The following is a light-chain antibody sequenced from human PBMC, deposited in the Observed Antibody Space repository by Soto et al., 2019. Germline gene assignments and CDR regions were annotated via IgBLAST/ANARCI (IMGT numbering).Light chain of an antibody. CDR1: QSISTW. Sequence: DIQMTQSPSTLSASVGDRVTITCRASQSISTWLAWYQQEPGKAPKLLIHKASSLQSGVPSRFSGSGSGTDFTLTISSLHPDDFATYYCQQLNSYPITFGQGTKVDIK. J-gene: IGKJ1*01. CDR2: KAS. CDR3: QQLNSYPIT. V-gene: IGKV1-5*03.